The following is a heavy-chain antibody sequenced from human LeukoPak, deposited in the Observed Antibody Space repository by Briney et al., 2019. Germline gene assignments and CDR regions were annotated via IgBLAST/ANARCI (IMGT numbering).Heavy chain of an antibody. CDR1: GGSISSTNW. CDR2: VHLSGRT. J-gene: IGHJ4*02. Sequence: SETLSLTCGVSGGSISSTNWWTWVRQPPGEGLEWIGEVHLSGRTNYNPSLESRVTMSVDMSENHISLKLTSVTAADTAVYYCAREGGPYRPLNYSGQGTLVTVSS. CDR3: AREGGPYRPLNY. V-gene: IGHV4-4*02.